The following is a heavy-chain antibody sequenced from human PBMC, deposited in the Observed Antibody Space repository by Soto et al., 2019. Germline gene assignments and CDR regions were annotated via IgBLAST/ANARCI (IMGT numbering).Heavy chain of an antibody. J-gene: IGHJ4*02. CDR2: ISYDGTNK. Sequence: QVPLVESGGGVVQPGRSLRLSCAASGFTFRTYAMDWVRQAPGKGLEWVAVISYDGTNKYYADSVKGRFTISRDNFKNPLSLQMNGLRAEDTAVYYCARGDSNSWSDYWGQGTLVTVSS. CDR1: GFTFRTYA. V-gene: IGHV3-30*01. CDR3: ARGDSNSWSDY. D-gene: IGHD6-13*01.